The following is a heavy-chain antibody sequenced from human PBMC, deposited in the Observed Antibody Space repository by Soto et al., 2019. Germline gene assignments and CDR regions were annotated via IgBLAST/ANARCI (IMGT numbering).Heavy chain of an antibody. CDR1: GYNFNSHS. J-gene: IGHJ4*02. D-gene: IGHD1-26*01. Sequence: QVQLVQSGSESMQPGASVKVSCKGSGYNFNSHSINWLRQAPGQGLEWMGWINHNTGNPTYERGFTGRFVFSVDTSVSTVYLQIFSLKADDSAVYYCARDRASGSFDSWGQGTLVTDSP. CDR2: INHNTGNP. V-gene: IGHV7-4-1*01. CDR3: ARDRASGSFDS.